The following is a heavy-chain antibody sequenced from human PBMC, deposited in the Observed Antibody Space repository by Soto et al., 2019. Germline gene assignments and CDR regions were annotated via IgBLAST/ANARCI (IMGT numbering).Heavy chain of an antibody. CDR1: CYTFTSYG. J-gene: IGHJ4*02. Sequence: SGEVSFKASCYTFTSYGISWVRQAPGQGLEWMGWVSAYNGNTNYAQKLQGRVTMTTDTSTSTAYMELRSLRSDDTAVYYCAREEDTAMVSDYWGQGTLVTVSS. V-gene: IGHV1-18*01. D-gene: IGHD5-18*01. CDR2: VSAYNGNT. CDR3: AREEDTAMVSDY.